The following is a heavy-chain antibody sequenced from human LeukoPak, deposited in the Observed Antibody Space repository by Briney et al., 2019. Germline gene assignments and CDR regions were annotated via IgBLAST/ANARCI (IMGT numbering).Heavy chain of an antibody. CDR3: ARYRNEALFAFDI. V-gene: IGHV4-59*01. Sequence: PSETLSLTCTVSGGSINNYYWSWIRQPPGKGLDWIGYIYYSGSANYNPSLKSRVTISVDTSKNHFSLKLSSVAAADTAVYYCARYRNEALFAFDIWRQGTMVTVSS. J-gene: IGHJ3*02. D-gene: IGHD1-14*01. CDR1: GGSINNYY. CDR2: IYYSGSA.